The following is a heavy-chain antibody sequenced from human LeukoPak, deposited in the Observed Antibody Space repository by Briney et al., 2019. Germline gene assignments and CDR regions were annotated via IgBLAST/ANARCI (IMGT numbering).Heavy chain of an antibody. D-gene: IGHD3-22*01. CDR2: IYYSGST. V-gene: IGHV4-59*08. Sequence: SETLSLPCTVSGGSISSYYWSWLRHPPGKGLEWIGYIYYSGSTNYNPSPKSRVTISVDTPKNQFSLKLSSVTAADTAVYYCARLHGRNYYDSSGYYYYFDYWGQGTLVTVSS. J-gene: IGHJ4*02. CDR1: GGSISSYY. CDR3: ARLHGRNYYDSSGYYYYFDY.